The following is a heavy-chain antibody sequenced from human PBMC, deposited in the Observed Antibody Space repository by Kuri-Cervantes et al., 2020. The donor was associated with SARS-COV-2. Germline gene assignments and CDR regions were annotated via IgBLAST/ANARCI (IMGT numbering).Heavy chain of an antibody. CDR1: GYSISSGYY. D-gene: IGHD2-2*02. CDR3: ARHTSTGWFDP. J-gene: IGHJ5*02. Sequence: SETLSLTCSVSGYSISSGYYWGWIRQPPGKGLEWIGNIYHTGSTYDNPSLKSRVTISVDTSKNQFSLKLSSVTAADTAVYYCARHTSTGWFDPWGQGTLVTVSS. V-gene: IGHV4-38-2*02. CDR2: IYHTGST.